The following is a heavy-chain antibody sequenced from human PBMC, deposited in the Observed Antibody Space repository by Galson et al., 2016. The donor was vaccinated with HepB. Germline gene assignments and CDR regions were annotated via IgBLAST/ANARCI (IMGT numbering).Heavy chain of an antibody. CDR1: GFTFSTYS. J-gene: IGHJ4*02. Sequence: SLRLSCAASGFTFSTYSMNWVRQAPGKGPEWISYIGTSSSLIYYADSVKGRFTISRDNAANSLYLRMNSLRDEDTAVYYCARVGREDYGGKTFGYDYWGQGTLVTVSS. CDR2: IGTSSSLI. V-gene: IGHV3-48*02. D-gene: IGHD4-23*01. CDR3: ARVGREDYGGKTFGYDY.